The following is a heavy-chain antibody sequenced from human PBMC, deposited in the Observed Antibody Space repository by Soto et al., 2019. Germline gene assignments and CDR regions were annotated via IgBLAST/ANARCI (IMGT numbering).Heavy chain of an antibody. CDR1: GFTFSSYA. CDR3: AKEARAGIVLDY. CDR2: ISGSGGSA. J-gene: IGHJ4*02. V-gene: IGHV3-23*01. Sequence: EVQLLESGGGLVQPGGSLRLSCAASGFTFSSYAMSWVRQAPGKGLEWVSAISGSGGSAYYADSVKGRFTISRDKSKNTGYLQMNSLRAKDTAVYYCAKEARAGIVLDYWGQGTLVTVSS. D-gene: IGHD6-19*01.